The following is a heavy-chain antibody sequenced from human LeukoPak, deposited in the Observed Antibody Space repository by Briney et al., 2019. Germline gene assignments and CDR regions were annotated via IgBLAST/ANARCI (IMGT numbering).Heavy chain of an antibody. CDR2: INPNSGGT. CDR3: ARDWAYCSSTSCYRRYYYGMDV. CDR1: GYTFTSYY. Sequence: ASVKVSCKASGYTFTSYYMHWVRQAPGQGLEWMGWINPNSGGTNYAQKFQGRVTMTRDTSISTAYMELSRLRSDDTAVYYCARDWAYCSSTSCYRRYYYGMDVWGQGTTVTVSS. D-gene: IGHD2-2*02. J-gene: IGHJ6*02. V-gene: IGHV1-2*02.